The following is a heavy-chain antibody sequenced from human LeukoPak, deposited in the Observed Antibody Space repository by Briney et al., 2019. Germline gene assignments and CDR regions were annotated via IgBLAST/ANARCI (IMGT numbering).Heavy chain of an antibody. V-gene: IGHV3-23*01. Sequence: GGSLRLSCAASGFTFSSYAMSWVRQAPGKGLEWVSAISGSGGSTYYADSVKGRFTISRDNSKNTLYLQMNSLRAEDTAVYYCARAEELGISYYWGQGTLVTVSS. CDR3: ARAEELGISYY. CDR2: ISGSGGST. J-gene: IGHJ4*02. CDR1: GFTFSSYA. D-gene: IGHD7-27*01.